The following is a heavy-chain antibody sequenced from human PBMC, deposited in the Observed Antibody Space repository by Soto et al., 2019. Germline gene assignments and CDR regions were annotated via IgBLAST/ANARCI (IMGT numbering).Heavy chain of an antibody. CDR3: ARNYYDSSGYPNFAFDI. D-gene: IGHD3-22*01. V-gene: IGHV5-51*01. J-gene: IGHJ3*02. CDR2: IYPGDSDT. Sequence: PGESLKISCKGSGYSFTSYWIGWVRQMPGKGLEWMGIIYPGDSDTRYSPSFQGQVTISADKSISTAYLQWSSLKASDTAMYYCARNYYDSSGYPNFAFDIWGQGTMVTVSS. CDR1: GYSFTSYW.